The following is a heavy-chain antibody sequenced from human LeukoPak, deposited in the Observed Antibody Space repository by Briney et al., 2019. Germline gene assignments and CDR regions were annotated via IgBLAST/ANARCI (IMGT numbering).Heavy chain of an antibody. CDR1: GFTFSSYS. Sequence: GGSLRLSCAASGFTFSSYSMNWVRQAPGKGLEWVSYISSSSSTIYYADSVKGRFTISRDNAKNSLYLQMNSLRAEDTAVYYCAKARFGELLCLDIWGQGTMVTVSS. D-gene: IGHD3-10*01. CDR3: AKARFGELLCLDI. CDR2: ISSSSSTI. J-gene: IGHJ3*02. V-gene: IGHV3-48*04.